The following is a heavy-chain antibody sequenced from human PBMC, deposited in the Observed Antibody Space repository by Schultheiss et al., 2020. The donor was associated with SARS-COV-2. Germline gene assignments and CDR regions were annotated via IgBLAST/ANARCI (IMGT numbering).Heavy chain of an antibody. CDR2: ISGSGGST. CDR3: AKGGVVVVVAATPLDY. CDR1: GFTFSNAW. D-gene: IGHD2-15*01. Sequence: GGSLRLSCAASGFTFSNAWMSWVRQAPGKGLEWVSAISGSGGSTYYADSVKGRFTISRDNSKNTLYLQMNSLRAEDTAVYYCAKGGVVVVVAATPLDYWGQGTLVTVSS. V-gene: IGHV3-23*01. J-gene: IGHJ4*02.